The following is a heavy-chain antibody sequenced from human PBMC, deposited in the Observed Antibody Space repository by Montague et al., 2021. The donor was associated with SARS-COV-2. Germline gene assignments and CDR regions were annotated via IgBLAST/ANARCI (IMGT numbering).Heavy chain of an antibody. D-gene: IGHD4-11*01. J-gene: IGHJ6*03. CDR2: IYYSGST. CDR3: ARQDPYSKQKFYYYYYYMDV. V-gene: IGHV4-39*01. CDR1: GGSISSSSYY. Sequence: SETLSLTCTVSGGSISSSSYYWGWIRQPPGKGLEWIGSIYYSGSTYYNPSLKSRVTISVDTSKNQFSLKLSSVTAAGTAVYCCARQDPYSKQKFYYYYYYMDVWGKGTTVTVSS.